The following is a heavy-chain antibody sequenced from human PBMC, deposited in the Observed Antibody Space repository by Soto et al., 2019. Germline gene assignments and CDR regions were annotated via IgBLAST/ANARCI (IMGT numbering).Heavy chain of an antibody. J-gene: IGHJ5*02. V-gene: IGHV4-30-4*08. CDR1: GGSISSGGYY. CDR3: ARVSCSGGSCYSGWVDWFDP. Sequence: SETLSLTCTVSGGSISSGGYYWSWIRQHPGKGLEWIGYIYYSGSTYYNPSLKSRVTISVDTSKNQFSLKLSSVTAADTAVYYCARVSCSGGSCYSGWVDWFDPWGQGTLVTVSS. D-gene: IGHD2-15*01. CDR2: IYYSGST.